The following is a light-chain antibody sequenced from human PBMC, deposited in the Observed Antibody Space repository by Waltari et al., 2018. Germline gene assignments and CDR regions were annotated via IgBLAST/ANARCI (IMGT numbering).Light chain of an antibody. CDR3: CSKRSGSTYI. J-gene: IGLJ1*01. CDR1: RSDVGGYND. CDR2: DVS. V-gene: IGLV2-11*01. Sequence: QAALTQPPSVSKYLGPSVTISCTGTRSDVGGYNDVSWYQQHPGTAPRLLIYDVSKRPSGVSDRFSGSKSGNTASLTISGLQAEDEADYYCCSKRSGSTYIFGAGTRLTVL.